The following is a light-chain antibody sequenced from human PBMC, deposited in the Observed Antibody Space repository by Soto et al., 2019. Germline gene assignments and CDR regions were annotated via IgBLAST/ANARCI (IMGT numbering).Light chain of an antibody. J-gene: IGKJ2*01. V-gene: IGKV3-20*01. Sequence: EIVLTQSPGTLSLSPGERAILSCRASQSFTSNYLAWYRHQPGQAPRLLIYGASSRATGIPDRFSGSGSGPDFTLIISGLEPEDSAVYYCQQYGSSPYTFGQGTKLEIK. CDR1: QSFTSNY. CDR3: QQYGSSPYT. CDR2: GAS.